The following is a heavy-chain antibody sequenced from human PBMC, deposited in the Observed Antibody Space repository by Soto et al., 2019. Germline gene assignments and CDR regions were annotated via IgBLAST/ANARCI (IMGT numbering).Heavy chain of an antibody. CDR1: GGSISSGGYY. CDR3: ARDLYGMDV. J-gene: IGHJ6*02. V-gene: IGHV4-31*03. CDR2: IYYSGST. Sequence: SETLSLTCTVSGGSISSGGYYWSWIRTHPGKGLEWIEYIYYSGSTYYNPSLKSRVTISVDTSKNQYSLKQSSVTAADTAVYYCARDLYGMDVWGQGTTGTV.